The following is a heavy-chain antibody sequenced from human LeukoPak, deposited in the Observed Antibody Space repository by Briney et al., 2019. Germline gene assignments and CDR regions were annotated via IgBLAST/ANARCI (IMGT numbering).Heavy chain of an antibody. Sequence: ASVKVSCKTSEYTFTSYDINWVRQATGQGLKWMGWMNPKSGNTGYAQKLQGRVTMTTDTSTSTAYMELRSLRSDDTAVYYCARDGEVGATYGMDVWGQGTTVTVSS. V-gene: IGHV1-8*01. CDR2: MNPKSGNT. CDR3: ARDGEVGATYGMDV. J-gene: IGHJ6*02. CDR1: EYTFTSYD. D-gene: IGHD1-26*01.